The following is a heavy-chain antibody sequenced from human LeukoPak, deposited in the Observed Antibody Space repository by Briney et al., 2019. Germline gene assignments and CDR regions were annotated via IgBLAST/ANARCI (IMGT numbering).Heavy chain of an antibody. CDR3: ARELYTMDRGVMFH. J-gene: IGHJ4*02. CDR1: GYTFTGYY. CDR2: INPNSGGT. V-gene: IGHV1-2*04. Sequence: ASVKVSCKASGYTFTGYYMHWVRQAPGQGLEWMGWINPNSGGTNYAQKFQGWVTMTRDTSISTAYMELSRLRSDDTAVYYCARELYTMDRGVMFHWGQGTLVTVSS. D-gene: IGHD3-10*01.